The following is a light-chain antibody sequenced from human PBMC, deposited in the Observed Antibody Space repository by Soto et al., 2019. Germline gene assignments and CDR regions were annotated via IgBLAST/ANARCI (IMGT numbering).Light chain of an antibody. Sequence: EIVLTQSPGTPSLSPGERATLSCRASQSISSSYLAWYQQEPGQAPRLLIYAASSRATGIPDRFSGSGSGTDFTLTISRLEPEDFAVYYCQQYGSSSYTFGQGTQLEIK. V-gene: IGKV3-20*01. CDR3: QQYGSSSYT. J-gene: IGKJ2*01. CDR2: AAS. CDR1: QSISSSY.